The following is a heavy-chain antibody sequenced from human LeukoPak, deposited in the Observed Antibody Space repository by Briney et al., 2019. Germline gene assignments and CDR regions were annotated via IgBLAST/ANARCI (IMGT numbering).Heavy chain of an antibody. D-gene: IGHD6-19*01. CDR1: GFSFSSYG. Sequence: GDLRLSCAASGFSFSSYGMHWVRQAPGKGLEWVAVIWYDGSKKYYADSVKGRFIISRDNSKNTLYFEMSSLRVEDTAVYYCVKSPGSGWPVWGQGTLLTVSS. CDR2: IWYDGSKK. CDR3: VKSPGSGWPV. V-gene: IGHV3-33*03. J-gene: IGHJ4*02.